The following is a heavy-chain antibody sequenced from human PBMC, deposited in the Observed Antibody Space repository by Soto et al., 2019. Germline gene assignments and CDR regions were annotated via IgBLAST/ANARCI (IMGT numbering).Heavy chain of an antibody. CDR3: ARVRQIIAAAIYYYYGMDV. J-gene: IGHJ6*02. Sequence: GGSLRLSCAASGFTFSSYGMHWVRQAPGKGLDWVAVIWYDGSNKYYADSVKGRFTISRDNSKNTLYLQMNSLRAEDTAVYYCARVRQIIAAAIYYYYGMDVWGQGTTVTVSS. D-gene: IGHD6-13*01. CDR2: IWYDGSNK. V-gene: IGHV3-33*01. CDR1: GFTFSSYG.